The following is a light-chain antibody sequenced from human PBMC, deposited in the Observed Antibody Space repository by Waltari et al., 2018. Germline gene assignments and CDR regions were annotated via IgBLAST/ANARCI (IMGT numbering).Light chain of an antibody. J-gene: IGLJ1*01. V-gene: IGLV3-21*04. CDR1: GIGSNS. Sequence: SYVLTQSPSMSVAPGKTARITCGGDGIGSNSVHWYQQKTGQATVLVVHYDSDRPSGIPVRFPGSTAWNTATLTFSRVEAGDESDYYCQVWDSSSEHYVFGTGTRVTVL. CDR2: YDS. CDR3: QVWDSSSEHYV.